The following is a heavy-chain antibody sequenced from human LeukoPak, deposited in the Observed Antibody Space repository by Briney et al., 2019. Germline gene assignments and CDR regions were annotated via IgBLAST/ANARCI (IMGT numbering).Heavy chain of an antibody. Sequence: PSETLSLTCTVSGDSIGSSSSYWGWIRQPPGKGLEWIGSIYYSGSTYYNPSLKSRVTISVDTSKNQFSLKLSSVTAADTAVYYCARGDYYDSSGYQSPSFDYWGQGTLVTVSS. CDR3: ARGDYYDSSGYQSPSFDY. J-gene: IGHJ4*02. CDR1: GDSIGSSSSY. V-gene: IGHV4-39*01. CDR2: IYYSGST. D-gene: IGHD3-22*01.